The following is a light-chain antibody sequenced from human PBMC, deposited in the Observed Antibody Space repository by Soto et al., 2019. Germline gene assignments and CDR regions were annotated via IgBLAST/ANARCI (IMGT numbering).Light chain of an antibody. CDR3: GADHGSGNNFVWV. J-gene: IGLJ3*02. V-gene: IGLV9-49*01. CDR1: SGYSNYK. CDR2: VGTGGIVG. Sequence: QLVLTQPPSASASLGVSVTLTCTLSSGYSNYKVDWYQQRPGKGPRFVMLVGTGGIVGSKGDDIPDRFSVLGSGLNRYLTIKNIQEEDGSDYHCGADHGSGNNFVWVFGGGTKLTVL.